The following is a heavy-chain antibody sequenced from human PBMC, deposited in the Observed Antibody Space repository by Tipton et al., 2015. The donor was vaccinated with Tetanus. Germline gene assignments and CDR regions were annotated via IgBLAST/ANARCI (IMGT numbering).Heavy chain of an antibody. Sequence: SLRLSCEASGFTFSTYPMHWVRQAPGKGLEWVSAIGDTEFVTYYADSLKGRFTISRDNSKNTLSLQMISLRAEDTAIYYGARGRERCRGTNCHRATDYWGQGTLVTVSS. D-gene: IGHD2-2*01. V-gene: IGHV3-23*01. J-gene: IGHJ4*02. CDR1: GFTFSTYP. CDR2: IGDTEFVT. CDR3: ARGRERCRGTNCHRATDY.